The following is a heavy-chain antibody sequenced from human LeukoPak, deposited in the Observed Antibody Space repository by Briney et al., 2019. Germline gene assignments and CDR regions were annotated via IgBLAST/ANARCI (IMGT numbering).Heavy chain of an antibody. CDR3: ARGRIVGATYFDY. V-gene: IGHV4-59*01. CDR2: IYYTGST. CDR1: GGSISIYY. Sequence: SETLSLTCTVSGGSISIYYWTWIRQPPGKGLEWIGYIYYTGSTNYNASLKSRVTISVDTSKNHFSLKLTSVTAADTAVHYCARGRIVGATYFDYWGQGTLVTVSS. J-gene: IGHJ4*02. D-gene: IGHD1-26*01.